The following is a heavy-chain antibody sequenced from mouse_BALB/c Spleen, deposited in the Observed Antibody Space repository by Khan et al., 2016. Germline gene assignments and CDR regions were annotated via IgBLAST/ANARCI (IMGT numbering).Heavy chain of an antibody. V-gene: IGHV14-1*02. CDR3: ALYYNGRSEYRFDY. J-gene: IGHJ2*01. Sequence: VQLQQSGAELVRPGALVKLSCKASGFNIKDYYMHWVKQRPEQGLEWIGWIDPENGNTIYDPKFQGKASITADTSSSTAYLQVSSLTSEDNAVYYWALYYNGRSEYRFDYWGQGTTLTVSS. CDR1: GFNIKDYY. D-gene: IGHD1-1*01. CDR2: IDPENGNT.